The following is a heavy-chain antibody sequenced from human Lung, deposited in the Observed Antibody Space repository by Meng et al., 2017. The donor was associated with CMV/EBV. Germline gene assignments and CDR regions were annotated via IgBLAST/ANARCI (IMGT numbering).Heavy chain of an antibody. CDR3: ARPIGPSRDYYYGMDV. Sequence: SVKVSXKASGYTFTDYYMHWVRQAPGQGLEWMGWINPNSGGTNYAQKFQGRVAMTRDTSISTAYMELSRPRSDDTAVYYCARPIGPSRDYYYGMDVWGQGTXVTVSS. J-gene: IGHJ6*02. CDR1: GYTFTDYY. CDR2: INPNSGGT. D-gene: IGHD2/OR15-2a*01. V-gene: IGHV1-2*02.